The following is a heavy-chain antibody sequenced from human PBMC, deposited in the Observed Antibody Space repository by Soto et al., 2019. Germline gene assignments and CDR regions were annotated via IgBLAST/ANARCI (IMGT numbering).Heavy chain of an antibody. CDR1: GFTFTTSS. Sequence: LRLSCVASGFTFTTSSVGWARQAPGKGLEWVSAISDSSSSKYYADSVKGRFTIFRDNSKNTVYLQMDRLRAEDTAVYYCAKSKWEASAFDFWGRGTMVTVSS. D-gene: IGHD1-26*01. CDR3: AKSKWEASAFDF. J-gene: IGHJ3*01. V-gene: IGHV3-23*01. CDR2: ISDSSSSK.